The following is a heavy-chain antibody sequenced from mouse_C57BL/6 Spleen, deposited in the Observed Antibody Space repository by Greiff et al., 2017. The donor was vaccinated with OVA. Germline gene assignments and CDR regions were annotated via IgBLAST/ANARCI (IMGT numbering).Heavy chain of an antibody. CDR1: GFNIKDDY. V-gene: IGHV14-4*01. CDR3: TSFCGSSLDY. J-gene: IGHJ2*01. D-gene: IGHD1-1*01. CDR2: IDPENGDT. Sequence: VQLQQSGAELVRPGASVKLSCTASGFNIKDDYMHWVKQRPEQGLEWIGWIDPENGDTEYASKFQGKATITADTSSNTAYLQLSSLTSEDTAVYYCTSFCGSSLDYWGQGTTLTVSS.